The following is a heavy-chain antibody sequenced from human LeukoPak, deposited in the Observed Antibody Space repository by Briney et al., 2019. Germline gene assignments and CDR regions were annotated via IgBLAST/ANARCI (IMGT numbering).Heavy chain of an antibody. CDR2: ISWNSGYI. Sequence: GGSLRLSCAASGFTFDNYAMHWVRQAPGKGLEWLSIISWNSGYIGYADSVKGRFTISRDNAKKSLDLQMNSLRAEDTAFYYCAKVRGTYSSGYFFDYWGQGTLVTISS. CDR3: AKVRGTYSSGYFFDY. D-gene: IGHD6-19*01. CDR1: GFTFDNYA. J-gene: IGHJ4*02. V-gene: IGHV3-9*01.